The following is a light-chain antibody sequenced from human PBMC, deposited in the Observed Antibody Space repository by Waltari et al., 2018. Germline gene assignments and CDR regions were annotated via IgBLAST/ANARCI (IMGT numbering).Light chain of an antibody. V-gene: IGKV3-20*01. CDR2: DAS. CDR3: QQYGGSPLT. Sequence: EIVLTQSPGTLSLSPGERVTLSCRASQSVSRSYLAWYQQKPGQAPRLLIYDASNRATDIPDRFSGSGSGTDFTLTISRLEPADFAVYYCQQYGGSPLTFGGGTKVEIK. CDR1: QSVSRSY. J-gene: IGKJ4*01.